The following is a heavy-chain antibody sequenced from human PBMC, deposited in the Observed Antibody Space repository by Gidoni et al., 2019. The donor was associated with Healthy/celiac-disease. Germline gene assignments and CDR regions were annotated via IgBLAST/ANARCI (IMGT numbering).Heavy chain of an antibody. Sequence: QVQLQESGPGLLKPSETLSLTCTVSGGSISSYSWSWIRHPQGKGLEWIGYIYYSGSTNYNPSLKSRVTISVDTSKNQFSLKLSSVTAADTAVYYCARVNSNRRFDYWGQGTLVTVSS. D-gene: IGHD4-4*01. CDR2: IYYSGST. CDR3: ARVNSNRRFDY. J-gene: IGHJ4*02. V-gene: IGHV4-59*01. CDR1: GGSISSYS.